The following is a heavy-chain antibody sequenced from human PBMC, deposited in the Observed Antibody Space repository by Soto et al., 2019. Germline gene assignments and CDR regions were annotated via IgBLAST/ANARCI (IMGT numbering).Heavy chain of an antibody. CDR1: GYTFTSYA. Sequence: VQLVQSGAEVKKPGASVKVSCKASGYTFTSYAISWVRQAPGQGREWMGWISAYNGNTNYAQRLEGRVSMTTDTSTSTAYMEQRSMRSDDTAVYYCDRTSGSSSMFYWFDPWGQGTLVTVSS. J-gene: IGHJ5*02. D-gene: IGHD6-13*01. V-gene: IGHV1-18*01. CDR3: DRTSGSSSMFYWFDP. CDR2: ISAYNGNT.